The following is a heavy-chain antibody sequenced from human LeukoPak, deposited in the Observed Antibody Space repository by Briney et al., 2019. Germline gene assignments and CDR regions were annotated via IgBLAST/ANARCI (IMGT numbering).Heavy chain of an antibody. Sequence: GGSLRLSCAASGFTFYDYAMHWVRQAPGKGLEWVSGISWNSGSIGYADSVRGRFTISRDNAENSLYLLMNSLRVEDTAFYYCAKVGGSGSYYNEFDYWGQGTLVTVSS. CDR1: GFTFYDYA. J-gene: IGHJ4*02. V-gene: IGHV3-9*01. CDR3: AKVGGSGSYYNEFDY. D-gene: IGHD3-10*01. CDR2: ISWNSGSI.